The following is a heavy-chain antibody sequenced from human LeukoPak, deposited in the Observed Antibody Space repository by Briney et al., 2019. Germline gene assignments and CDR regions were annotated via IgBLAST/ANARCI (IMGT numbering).Heavy chain of an antibody. CDR3: AKEDGVNYYYYYGMDV. V-gene: IGHV3-48*03. Sequence: GGSLRLSCAASGFTFSSYEMNWVRQAPGKGLEWVSSISSGGNTIYYADSVKGRFTISRDNSKNTLYLQMNSLRAEDTAVYYCAKEDGVNYYYYYGMDVWGQGTTVTVSS. D-gene: IGHD2-21*01. CDR1: GFTFSSYE. J-gene: IGHJ6*02. CDR2: ISSGGNTI.